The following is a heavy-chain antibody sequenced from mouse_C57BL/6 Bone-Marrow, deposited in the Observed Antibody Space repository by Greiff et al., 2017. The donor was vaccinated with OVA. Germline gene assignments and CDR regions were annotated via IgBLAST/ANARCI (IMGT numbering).Heavy chain of an antibody. J-gene: IGHJ3*01. V-gene: IGHV1-82*01. Sequence: QVQLQQSGAELMKPGASVKLSCKASGYAFSSSWMNWVKQRPGKGLEWIGRIYPGDGDTNYNGKFKGKATLTADKSSSTAYMQLSSLTSEDSAVYFCAPITTVPWGQGTLVTVSA. D-gene: IGHD1-1*01. CDR1: GYAFSSSW. CDR3: APITTVP. CDR2: IYPGDGDT.